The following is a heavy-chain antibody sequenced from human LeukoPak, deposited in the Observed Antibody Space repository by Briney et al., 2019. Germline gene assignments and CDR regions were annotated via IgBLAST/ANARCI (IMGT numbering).Heavy chain of an antibody. Sequence: SETLSLTCTVYGGSLNAYYWSWIRQPPGKGLEWIGEINHSGSTNYNPSLKSRVTISVDTSKNQFSLKLSSVTAADTAVYYCARRIVGAHLRPVYYYYMDVWGKGTTVTVSS. D-gene: IGHD1-26*01. CDR3: ARRIVGAHLRPVYYYYMDV. CDR2: INHSGST. V-gene: IGHV4-34*01. J-gene: IGHJ6*03. CDR1: GGSLNAYY.